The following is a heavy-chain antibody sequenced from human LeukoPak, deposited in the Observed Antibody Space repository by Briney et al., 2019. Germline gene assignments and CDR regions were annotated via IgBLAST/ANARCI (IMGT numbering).Heavy chain of an antibody. Sequence: SLKVSCKASGGTFSSYAISWVRHAPGQGLEWMGRIIPIFGTANYAQKFQGRVTITTDESTSTAYVELSSLRSEDTAVYYCARVPYSGYEYYFDYWGQGTLVTVSS. D-gene: IGHD5-12*01. CDR3: ARVPYSGYEYYFDY. J-gene: IGHJ4*02. V-gene: IGHV1-69*05. CDR2: IIPIFGTA. CDR1: GGTFSSYA.